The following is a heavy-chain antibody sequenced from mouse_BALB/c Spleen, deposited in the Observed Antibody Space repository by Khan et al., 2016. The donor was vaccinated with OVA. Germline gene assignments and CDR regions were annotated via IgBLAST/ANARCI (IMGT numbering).Heavy chain of an antibody. V-gene: IGHV5-6*01. D-gene: IGHD4-1*01. Sequence: EVELVESGGDLVKPGGSLKLSCAASGLIFSSYSMSWVRQTPDKRLEWVATISSGGDYTYYPDSVKGRFTISRDDAKNTLYLQMSNLKSEDTAMYYCASHLTGSFAYWGQGTLVTVSA. CDR3: ASHLTGSFAY. J-gene: IGHJ3*01. CDR2: ISSGGDYT. CDR1: GLIFSSYS.